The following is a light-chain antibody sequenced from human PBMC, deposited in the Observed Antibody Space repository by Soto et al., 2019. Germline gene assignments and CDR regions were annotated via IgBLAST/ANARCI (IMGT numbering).Light chain of an antibody. Sequence: EVVLTQSPGTLSLSPGDRATVSCRASQTVHSSFFAWYQQKGGQAPRLLIYGTSNRAAGIPDRFSGHGSGTDFTLTIDGLEPEDFAMYFRQQHGGSPPYTFGRGTRVEI. CDR3: QQHGGSPPYT. V-gene: IGKV3-20*01. CDR2: GTS. J-gene: IGKJ2*01. CDR1: QTVHSSF.